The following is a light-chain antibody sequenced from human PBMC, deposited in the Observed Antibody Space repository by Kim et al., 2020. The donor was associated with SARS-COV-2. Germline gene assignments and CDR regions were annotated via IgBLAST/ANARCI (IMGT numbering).Light chain of an antibody. CDR3: KKYNSAPWT. J-gene: IGKJ1*01. CDR1: QGITNS. V-gene: IGKV1-27*01. CDR2: AAS. Sequence: GDRVTITCRASQGITNSLAWYQQKPGKVPQLLIYAASALQSGAPSRFSGRGSGTDFTLTISSLQPDDVETYYCKKYNSAPWTFGQGTKVDIK.